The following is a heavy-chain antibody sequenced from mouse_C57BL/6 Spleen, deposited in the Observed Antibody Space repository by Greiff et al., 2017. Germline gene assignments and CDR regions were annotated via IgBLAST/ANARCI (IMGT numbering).Heavy chain of an antibody. CDR2: ISYDGSN. CDR3: ARVGYGSSNYFDY. V-gene: IGHV3-6*01. J-gene: IGHJ2*01. CDR1: GYSITSGYY. D-gene: IGHD1-1*01. Sequence: DVQLQESGPGLVKPSQSLSLTCSVTGYSITSGYYWNWIRQFPGNKLEWMGYISYDGSNNYNPSLKNRISITRDTSKNQFFLKLNSVTTEDTATYYCARVGYGSSNYFDYWGQGTTLTVSS.